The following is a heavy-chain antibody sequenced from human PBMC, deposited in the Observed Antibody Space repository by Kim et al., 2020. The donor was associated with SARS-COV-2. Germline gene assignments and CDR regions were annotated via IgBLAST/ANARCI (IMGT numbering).Heavy chain of an antibody. CDR3: ARAYGVTYYYDSSGSGGAFDI. V-gene: IGHV1-3*01. D-gene: IGHD3-22*01. Sequence: ASVKVSCKASGYTFTSYAMHWVRQAPGQRLEWMGWINAGNGNTKYSQKFQGRVTITRDTSASTAYMELSSLRSEDTAVYYCARAYGVTYYYDSSGSGGAFDIWGQGTMVTVSS. CDR1: GYTFTSYA. J-gene: IGHJ3*02. CDR2: INAGNGNT.